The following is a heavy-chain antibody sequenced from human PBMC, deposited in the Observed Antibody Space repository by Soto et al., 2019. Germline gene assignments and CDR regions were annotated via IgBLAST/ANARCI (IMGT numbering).Heavy chain of an antibody. Sequence: KTSETLSLTCAVYGGSFSGYYWSWIRQPPGKGLEWIGEVNDSGSTNYNPSLKSRATISVDTSKNQFSLKLTSVTAADTAVYYCAIGNTAMVLRFDPWGQGTLVTVSS. V-gene: IGHV4-34*01. CDR3: AIGNTAMVLRFDP. D-gene: IGHD5-18*01. J-gene: IGHJ5*02. CDR1: GGSFSGYY. CDR2: VNDSGST.